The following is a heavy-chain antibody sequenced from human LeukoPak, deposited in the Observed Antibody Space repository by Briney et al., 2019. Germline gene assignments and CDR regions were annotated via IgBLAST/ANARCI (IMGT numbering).Heavy chain of an antibody. CDR3: AHRLAGDLLSWGWFDP. D-gene: IGHD2-15*01. CDR1: GFSLSTSGVG. CDR2: IYWNDDK. Sequence: GPTLVNPTQTLTLTCTFSGFSLSTSGVGVGWIRQPPGKALEWLALIYWNDDKRYSPSLKSRLTITKDTSKNQVVLTVTNMDPVDTATYYCAHRLAGDLLSWGWFDPWGQGTLVTVSS. J-gene: IGHJ5*02. V-gene: IGHV2-5*01.